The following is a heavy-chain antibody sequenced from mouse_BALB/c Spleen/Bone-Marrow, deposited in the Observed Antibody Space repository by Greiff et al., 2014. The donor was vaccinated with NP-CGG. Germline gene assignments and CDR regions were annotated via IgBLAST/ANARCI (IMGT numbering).Heavy chain of an antibody. J-gene: IGHJ2*01. CDR1: GFNIKDIY. CDR2: IDPANGNI. D-gene: IGHD2-4*01. V-gene: IGHV14-3*02. CDR3: ASYHYEYYFDY. Sequence: DVQLQESGAELVKPGASVKLSCTASGFNIKDIYMHWVKQRPEQGLEWIGRIDPANGNIKYDPKFQGKATITADTSSNTAYLQLSRLTSEDTAVYYCASYHYEYYFDYWGQGTTLTVSS.